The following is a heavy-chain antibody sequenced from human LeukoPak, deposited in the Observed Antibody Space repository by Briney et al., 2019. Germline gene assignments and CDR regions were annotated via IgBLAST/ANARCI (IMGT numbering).Heavy chain of an antibody. CDR3: AKDLSYQLLYWFDP. CDR2: ISGSGGST. J-gene: IGHJ5*02. CDR1: GFAFSSYA. D-gene: IGHD2-2*01. V-gene: IGHV3-23*01. Sequence: QSGGSLRLSCAASGFAFSSYAMSWVRQAPGKGLEWVSAISGSGGSTYYADSVKGRFTISRDNFKNTLYLQMNSLRAEDTAVYYCAKDLSYQLLYWFDPWGQGTLVTVSS.